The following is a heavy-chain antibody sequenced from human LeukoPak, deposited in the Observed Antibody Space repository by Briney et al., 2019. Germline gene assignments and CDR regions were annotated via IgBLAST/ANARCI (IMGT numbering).Heavy chain of an antibody. CDR1: GYSFTSYW. CDR3: ARGRGYCSGGSCYWHWFDP. J-gene: IGHJ5*02. Sequence: GESLKISCQGSGYSFTSYWIGWVRQMPGKGLEWMGIIYPGDSDTRYSPSFQGQVTISADKSISTAYLQWSSLKASDTAMYYCARGRGYCSGGSCYWHWFDPWGQGTLVTVSS. CDR2: IYPGDSDT. V-gene: IGHV5-51*01. D-gene: IGHD2-15*01.